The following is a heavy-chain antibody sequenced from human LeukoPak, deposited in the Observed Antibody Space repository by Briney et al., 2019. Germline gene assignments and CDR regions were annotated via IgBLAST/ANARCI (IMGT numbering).Heavy chain of an antibody. Sequence: GGSLRLSCAASGFTFETYWMHWVRQAPGKGLVWVSRINGYGTTTNYADSVKGRFTISRDNAKNTLYLQMNSLRVEDTAVYYCTRDEPTVTTGPPVGSWGQGTLVTVSS. J-gene: IGHJ4*02. CDR1: GFTFETYW. CDR3: TRDEPTVTTGPPVGS. V-gene: IGHV3-74*01. CDR2: INGYGTTT. D-gene: IGHD4-17*01.